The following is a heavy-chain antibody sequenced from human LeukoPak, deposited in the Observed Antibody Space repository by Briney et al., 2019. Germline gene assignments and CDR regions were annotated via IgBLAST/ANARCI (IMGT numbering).Heavy chain of an antibody. Sequence: SETLSLTCAVSGGSISSSNWWSWVRQPPGKGLEWIGEIYHSGSTNYNPSLKSRVTISVDKSKNQFSLKLSSVTAADTAVYYCARYCSSTSCCFQSAFDPWGQGTLVTVSS. CDR2: IYHSGST. CDR1: GGSISSSNW. V-gene: IGHV4-4*02. CDR3: ARYCSSTSCCFQSAFDP. J-gene: IGHJ5*02. D-gene: IGHD2-2*01.